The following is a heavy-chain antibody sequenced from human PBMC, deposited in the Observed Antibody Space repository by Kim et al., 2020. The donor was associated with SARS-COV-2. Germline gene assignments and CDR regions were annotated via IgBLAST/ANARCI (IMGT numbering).Heavy chain of an antibody. Sequence: SQTLSLTCAISGDSVSSNSAAWNWIRQSPSRGLEWLGRTYYRSKWYNDYAVSVKSRITINPDTSKNQFSLQLNSVTPEDTAVYYCARDRGGGKWFGDVATKDAFDIWGQGTMVTVSS. CDR3: ARDRGGGKWFGDVATKDAFDI. J-gene: IGHJ3*02. CDR2: TYYRSKWYN. CDR1: GDSVSSNSAA. V-gene: IGHV6-1*01. D-gene: IGHD3-10*01.